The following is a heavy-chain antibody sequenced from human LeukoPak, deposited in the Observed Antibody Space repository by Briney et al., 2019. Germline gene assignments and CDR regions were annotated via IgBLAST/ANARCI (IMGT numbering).Heavy chain of an antibody. CDR2: INEDGSGK. CDR3: ARDSSRDSGSSNDC. CDR1: GFTFSSYW. V-gene: IGHV3-7*04. D-gene: IGHD3-10*01. Sequence: GGSLRLSCAASGFTFSSYWMTWFRQAPGKGLEWVANINEDGSGKYYVESVKGRFTISRDNAKNSLNLQMITLRAEDTAVYYCARDSSRDSGSSNDCWGQGTLVTVSS. J-gene: IGHJ4*02.